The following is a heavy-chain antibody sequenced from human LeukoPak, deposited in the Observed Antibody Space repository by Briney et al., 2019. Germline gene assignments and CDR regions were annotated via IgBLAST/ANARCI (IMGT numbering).Heavy chain of an antibody. J-gene: IGHJ3*02. D-gene: IGHD3-22*01. Sequence: GSSVKVSCKASGGGFTFTSHAISWVRQAPGHGLEWMGGIIPIYGSATYAQKFQGRITITSDESTRTVYMELSSLRPEDSAVHYCAGFFYDNSGDAFDIWGQGTMVTVSS. CDR1: GGGFTFTSHA. V-gene: IGHV1-69*01. CDR3: AGFFYDNSGDAFDI. CDR2: IIPIYGSA.